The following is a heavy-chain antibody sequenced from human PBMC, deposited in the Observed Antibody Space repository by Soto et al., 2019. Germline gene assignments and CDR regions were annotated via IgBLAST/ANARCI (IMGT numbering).Heavy chain of an antibody. D-gene: IGHD2-2*02. CDR1: GGSISSGGYY. J-gene: IGHJ4*02. Sequence: LSLTFTVSGGSISSGGYYWSWIRQHPGKGLEWIGYIYYSGSTYYKPSLKSRVTISVDTSKNQFSLKLSSVTAADTAVYYCASSFTVPAAIGYWGQGTLVTVSS. CDR2: IYYSGST. CDR3: ASSFTVPAAIGY. V-gene: IGHV4-31*03.